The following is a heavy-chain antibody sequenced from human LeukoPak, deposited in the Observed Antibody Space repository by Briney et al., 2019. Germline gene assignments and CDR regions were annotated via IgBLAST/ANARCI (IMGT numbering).Heavy chain of an antibody. D-gene: IGHD3-10*01. CDR2: MIPIIGTG. J-gene: IGHJ5*02. Sequence: SVKVSCKASGGTFSSYAISWVRQAPGQGLEWMGGMIPIIGTGDYAQKFQGRVTITTDESSSTAYMELSSLRSEDTAGYYFSRESQGSGKWFDPWGQGTLVTVSS. V-gene: IGHV1-69*05. CDR3: SRESQGSGKWFDP. CDR1: GGTFSSYA.